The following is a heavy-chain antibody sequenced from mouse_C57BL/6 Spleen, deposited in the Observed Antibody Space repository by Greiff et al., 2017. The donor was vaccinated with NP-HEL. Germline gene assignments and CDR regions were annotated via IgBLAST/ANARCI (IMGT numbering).Heavy chain of an antibody. CDR3: TTHGEYYYDY. CDR1: GFSLTSYG. J-gene: IGHJ2*01. CDR2: IWSGGST. V-gene: IGHV2-2*01. Sequence: QVQLQQSGPGLVQPSQSLSITCTVSGFSLTSYGVHWVRQSPGKGLEWLGVIWSGGSTDYNAAFISRLSISKDNSKSQVFFKMNSQQADDTAIYYCTTHGEYYYDYWGQGTTLTVSS.